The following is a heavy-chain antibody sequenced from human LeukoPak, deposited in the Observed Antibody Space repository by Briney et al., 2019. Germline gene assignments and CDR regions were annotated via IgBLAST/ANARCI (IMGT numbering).Heavy chain of an antibody. V-gene: IGHV1-18*01. CDR1: GYSENFYG. D-gene: IGHD3-9*01. J-gene: IGHJ6*03. Sequence: ASVKVSCKTSGYSENFYGITWVRQVAGQGLEWMGWISAQHGQTEYAPNSQDRVTMTTDTYTNTAYMELRSLRSDDTAVYYCAGIILTGSYYYYYYMDVWGKGTTVTISS. CDR2: ISAQHGQT. CDR3: AGIILTGSYYYYYYMDV.